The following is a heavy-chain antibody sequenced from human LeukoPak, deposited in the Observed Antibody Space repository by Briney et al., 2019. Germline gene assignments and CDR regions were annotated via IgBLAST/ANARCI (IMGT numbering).Heavy chain of an antibody. CDR3: ARDDGSGTKGDWYFDL. V-gene: IGHV4-59*01. CDR1: GGSISSYY. D-gene: IGHD3-10*01. Sequence: SEALSLTCTVSGGSISSYYWSWIRQPPGKGLEWIGYINYSGSTNYNPSLKSRVTISVDTSKNQFSLKLSSVTAADTAVYYCARDDGSGTKGDWYFDLWGRGTLVTASS. J-gene: IGHJ2*01. CDR2: INYSGST.